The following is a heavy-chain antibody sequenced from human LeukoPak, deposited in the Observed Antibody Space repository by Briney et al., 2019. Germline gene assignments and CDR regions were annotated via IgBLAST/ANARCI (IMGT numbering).Heavy chain of an antibody. CDR1: GFTFSSYW. V-gene: IGHV3-74*01. Sequence: GGSLRLSCAASGFTFSSYWMHWVRQAPGKGLVWVSRINSDGSSTSYADSVKGRFTISRDNAKNTLYLQMNSLRAEDTAVYYCAREGGYGDMSDAFDIWGQGTMVTVSS. CDR2: INSDGSST. CDR3: AREGGYGDMSDAFDI. D-gene: IGHD4-17*01. J-gene: IGHJ3*02.